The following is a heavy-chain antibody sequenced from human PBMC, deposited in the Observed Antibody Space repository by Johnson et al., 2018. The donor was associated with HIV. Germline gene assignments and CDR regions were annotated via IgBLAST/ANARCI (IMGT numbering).Heavy chain of an antibody. CDR2: INWNSVIT. CDR1: GFIFNDYA. V-gene: IGHV3-9*01. D-gene: IGHD5-12*01. Sequence: VQLVESGGGLVQPGRSLRLSCAASGFIFNDYAMHWVRQVPGKGLEWVSGINWNSVITAYADSVKGRFTISRDNAKNSLYLQMNSLRAEDTALYYCATDIRSGYRDAAFDIWGRGT. CDR3: ATDIRSGYRDAAFDI. J-gene: IGHJ3*02.